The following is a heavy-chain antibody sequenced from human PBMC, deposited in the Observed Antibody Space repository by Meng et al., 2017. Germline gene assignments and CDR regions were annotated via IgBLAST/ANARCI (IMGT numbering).Heavy chain of an antibody. J-gene: IGHJ4*02. V-gene: IGHV4-34*01. CDR3: ARGTRGYSYGNDY. D-gene: IGHD5-18*01. CDR1: GGSFRGYY. CDR2: INHSGST. Sequence: QVHLQQWGARLLNPSQTPSLTCAGYGGSFRGYYWSWIRQPPGKGLEWIGEINHSGSTNYNPSLKSRVTISVDTSKNQFSLKLSSVTAADTAVYYCARGTRGYSYGNDYWGQGTLVTVSS.